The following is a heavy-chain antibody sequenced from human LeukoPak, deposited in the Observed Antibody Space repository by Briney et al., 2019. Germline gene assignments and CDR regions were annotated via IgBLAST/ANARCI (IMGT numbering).Heavy chain of an antibody. Sequence: PGASLRLSCAASGFTFNSYAMSWVRQAPGKGLVWVSAISGSGGNTYYADSVKGRFTISRDNSKNTLYLQMNSLRAEDTAVYYCAKAPTGYCSGGSCYHFDYWGQGTQVTVSS. V-gene: IGHV3-23*01. D-gene: IGHD2-15*01. CDR1: GFTFNSYA. J-gene: IGHJ4*02. CDR3: AKAPTGYCSGGSCYHFDY. CDR2: ISGSGGNT.